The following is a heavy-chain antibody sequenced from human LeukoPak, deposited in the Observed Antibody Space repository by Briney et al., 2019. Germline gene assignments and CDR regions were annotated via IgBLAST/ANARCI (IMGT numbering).Heavy chain of an antibody. CDR3: ARRRSAYDYYIDV. CDR2: IYPGDSDT. J-gene: IGHJ6*03. CDR1: GYSFTNYW. V-gene: IGHV5-51*01. Sequence: GESLKISCKGSGYSFTNYWIGWVRQMPGKGLEWMGIIYPGDSDTRYSPSFQGQVTISADKSINTAYLQWSGLKASDTAMYYCARRRSAYDYYIDVWGKGTTVTVSS. D-gene: IGHD6-19*01.